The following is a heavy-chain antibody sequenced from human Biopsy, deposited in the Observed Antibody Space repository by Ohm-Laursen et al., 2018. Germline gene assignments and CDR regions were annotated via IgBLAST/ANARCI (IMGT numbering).Heavy chain of an antibody. V-gene: IGHV4-38-2*02. CDR2: ILHNRGT. CDR1: GYIIDSNYY. J-gene: IGHJ4*02. Sequence: SDTLSLTCTVSGYIIDSNYYWGWIRQPPGKGLEWIGSILHNRGTFYNPSLQSRITISVDTSKDQFSLKLISVTAADTAVYYCARDYSWDYWGQGILVTVSS. CDR3: ARDYSWDY. D-gene: IGHD2-15*01.